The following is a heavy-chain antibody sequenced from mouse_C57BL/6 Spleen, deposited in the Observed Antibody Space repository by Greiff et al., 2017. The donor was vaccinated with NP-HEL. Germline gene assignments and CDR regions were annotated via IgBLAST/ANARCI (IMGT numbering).Heavy chain of an antibody. CDR1: GYTFTGYW. CDR2: ILPGSGST. J-gene: IGHJ4*01. V-gene: IGHV1-9*01. CDR3: ARRRSRDYAMDC. Sequence: QVQLKQSGAELMKPGASVKLSCKATGYTFTGYWIEWVKQRPGHGLEWIGEILPGSGSTNYTEKFKGKATFTADTSSHTAYMQLSSLTTKDSTIYYCARRRSRDYAMDCWGQGTSVTVSS.